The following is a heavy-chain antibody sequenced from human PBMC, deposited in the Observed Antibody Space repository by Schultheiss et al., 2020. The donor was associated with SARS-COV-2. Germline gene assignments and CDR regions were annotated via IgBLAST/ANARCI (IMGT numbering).Heavy chain of an antibody. J-gene: IGHJ6*02. CDR3: ARHVRGGIEGMDV. D-gene: IGHD3-16*01. V-gene: IGHV5-51*01. CDR1: GYSFTRYW. Sequence: GESLKISCKGSGYSFTRYWIGWVRQMPGEGLEWMGIIFPGDSDTRYSPSFQGQVTISADKSISTAYVQWSSLKASDTAMYYCARHVRGGIEGMDVWGQGTTVTVS. CDR2: IFPGDSDT.